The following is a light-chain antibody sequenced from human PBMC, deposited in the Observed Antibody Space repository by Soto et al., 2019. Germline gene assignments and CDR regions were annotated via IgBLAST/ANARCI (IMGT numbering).Light chain of an antibody. CDR1: QSVSSSY. Sequence: EIVLTQSPGTLSLSPGERATLSCRASQSVSSSYLAWYQQKPGQAPRLLIYGASSRATGIPDMFSGSGSGTDFTLTISRLEPEDFAVYYCQHYRGSSYTFGQGTKLEIK. CDR3: QHYRGSSYT. CDR2: GAS. J-gene: IGKJ2*01. V-gene: IGKV3-20*01.